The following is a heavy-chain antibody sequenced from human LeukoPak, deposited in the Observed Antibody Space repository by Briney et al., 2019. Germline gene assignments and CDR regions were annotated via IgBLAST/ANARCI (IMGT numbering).Heavy chain of an antibody. D-gene: IGHD3-9*01. CDR3: ARGLRYFDSHFDY. J-gene: IGHJ4*02. CDR1: GGSISSGGYY. Sequence: PSQTLSLTCTVSGGSISSGGYYWSWIRQHPGKGLEWIGYIYYSGSTYYNPSLKSRVTISVDTSKNQISLKLSSVTAADTAVYYCARGLRYFDSHFDYWGQGTLVTVSS. CDR2: IYYSGST. V-gene: IGHV4-31*03.